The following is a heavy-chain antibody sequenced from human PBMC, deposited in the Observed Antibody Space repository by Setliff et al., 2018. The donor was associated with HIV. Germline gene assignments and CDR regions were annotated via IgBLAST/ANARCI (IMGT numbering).Heavy chain of an antibody. CDR1: GFTFSSYA. CDR2: ISGSGGST. Sequence: GSLRLSCAASGFTFSSYAMSWVRQAPGKGLEWASTISGSGGSTYYADSVKGRFTISRDNSKNTLYLQMNSLRAEDTAVYYCARDYLYYNLYNGSPVYGMDVWGQGTTVTVSS. CDR3: ARDYLYYNLYNGSPVYGMDV. V-gene: IGHV3-23*01. D-gene: IGHD3-3*01. J-gene: IGHJ6*02.